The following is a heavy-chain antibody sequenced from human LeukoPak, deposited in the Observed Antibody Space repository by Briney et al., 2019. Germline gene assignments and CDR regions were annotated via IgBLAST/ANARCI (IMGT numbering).Heavy chain of an antibody. J-gene: IGHJ6*03. CDR1: GYTFTSYD. V-gene: IGHV1-8*01. CDR3: ARGPDYGDFSFYYYMDV. Sequence: ASVKVSCKASGYTFTSYDINWVRQATGQGLEWMGWMNPNSGNTGYAQKFQGRVTMTRNTSISTAYMELSSLRPEDTAVYYCARGPDYGDFSFYYYMDVWGKGPRSPSP. CDR2: MNPNSGNT. D-gene: IGHD4-17*01.